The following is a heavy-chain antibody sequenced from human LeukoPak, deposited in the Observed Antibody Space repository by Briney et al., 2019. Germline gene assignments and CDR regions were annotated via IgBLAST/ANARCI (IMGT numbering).Heavy chain of an antibody. D-gene: IGHD2-2*02. J-gene: IGHJ3*02. CDR2: IKQEGNEK. Sequence: GGSLRLSCAASGFTFSRYWMSWVRQAPGKGLEWVANIKQEGNEKYYVDSVKGRFAISRDNAKNSLYLQTNSLRAEDTAVYYCASQHCSSTTCYTDAFDIWGQGTMVTVSS. CDR3: ASQHCSSTTCYTDAFDI. V-gene: IGHV3-7*01. CDR1: GFTFSRYW.